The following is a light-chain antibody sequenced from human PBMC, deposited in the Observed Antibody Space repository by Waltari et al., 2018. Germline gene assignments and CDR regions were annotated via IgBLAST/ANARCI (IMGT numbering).Light chain of an antibody. Sequence: DIQMTQSPSSLSASVGDSVTITCQASQDISNYLNWYQQKPGKAPKLLIYDASNLETGVPSRFSGSGSGTDFTFTISSLQPEDIATYYCQQYDNLQYTFGQGTKLEIK. CDR1: QDISNY. CDR3: QQYDNLQYT. V-gene: IGKV1-33*01. CDR2: DAS. J-gene: IGKJ2*01.